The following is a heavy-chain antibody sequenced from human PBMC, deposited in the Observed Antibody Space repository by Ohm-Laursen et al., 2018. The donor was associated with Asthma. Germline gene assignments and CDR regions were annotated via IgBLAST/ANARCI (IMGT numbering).Heavy chain of an antibody. D-gene: IGHD6-6*01. Sequence: SQTLSLTCTVSGGSVSSGSYYWSWIRQPPGKGLEWIGYIYYSGSTNYNPSLKSRVTISLDTSKNQFSLKLSSVTAADTAMYYCARDRLDSSSYYWGQGTLVTVSS. CDR2: IYYSGST. CDR3: ARDRLDSSSYY. CDR1: GGSVSSGSYY. J-gene: IGHJ4*02. V-gene: IGHV4-61*01.